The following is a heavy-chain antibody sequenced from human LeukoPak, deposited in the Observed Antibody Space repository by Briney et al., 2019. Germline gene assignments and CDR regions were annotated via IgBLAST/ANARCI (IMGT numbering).Heavy chain of an antibody. CDR1: GYTFTGYY. J-gene: IGHJ4*02. V-gene: IGHV1-2*02. Sequence: PGASVTVSCKASGYTFTGYYMHWVRQAPGQGLEWMGWINPNSGGTNYAQKFQGRVTMTRDTSISTAYMELSRLRSDDTAVYYCARDIVVVPAAGFDYWGQGTLVTVSS. CDR3: ARDIVVVPAAGFDY. D-gene: IGHD2-2*01. CDR2: INPNSGGT.